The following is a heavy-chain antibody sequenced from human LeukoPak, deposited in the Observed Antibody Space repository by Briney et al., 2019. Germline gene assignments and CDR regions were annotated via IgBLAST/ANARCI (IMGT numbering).Heavy chain of an antibody. Sequence: PSETLSLTCTVSGGSVSSGSYYWSWIRQPPGKGLEWIGYIYYSGSTNYNPSLKSRVTISVDTSKNQFPLKLSSVTAADTAVYYCARLDYDYYYGMDVWGQGTTVTASS. CDR1: GGSVSSGSYY. CDR3: ARLDYDYYYGMDV. J-gene: IGHJ6*02. V-gene: IGHV4-61*01. CDR2: IYYSGST.